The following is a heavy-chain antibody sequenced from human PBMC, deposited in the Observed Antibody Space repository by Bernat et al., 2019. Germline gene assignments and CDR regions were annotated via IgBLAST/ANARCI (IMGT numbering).Heavy chain of an antibody. CDR2: ISWNSGSI. D-gene: IGHD3-10*01. CDR3: AKALTRHGSGSADAFDI. J-gene: IGHJ3*02. Sequence: EVQLVESGGGLVQPGRSLRLSCAASGFTFDDYAMHWVRQAPGKGLEWVSGISWNSGSIGYADSVKGRFTISRDNAKNSLYLQMNSLRAEDTALYYCAKALTRHGSGSADAFDIWGQGTMVTVSS. CDR1: GFTFDDYA. V-gene: IGHV3-9*01.